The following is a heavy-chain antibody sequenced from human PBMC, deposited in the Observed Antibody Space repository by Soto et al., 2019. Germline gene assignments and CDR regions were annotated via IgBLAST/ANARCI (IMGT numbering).Heavy chain of an antibody. CDR2: IDPSDSYT. D-gene: IGHD3-16*01. CDR1: GYSFTSYW. CDR3: AILWGGETQFGYYYYGMDV. V-gene: IGHV5-10-1*01. J-gene: IGHJ6*02. Sequence: PGESLKISCKGSGYSFTSYWISWVRQMPGKGLEWMGRIDPSDSYTNYSPSFQGHVTISADKSISTAYLQWSSLKASDTAMYYCAILWGGETQFGYYYYGMDVWGQGTTVTVSS.